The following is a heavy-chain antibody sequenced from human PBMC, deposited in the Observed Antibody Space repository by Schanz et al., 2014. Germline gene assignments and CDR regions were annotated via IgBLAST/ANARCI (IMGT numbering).Heavy chain of an antibody. CDR1: GFTFDKYA. D-gene: IGHD2-8*02. CDR3: AKSLESCPGGRCSRGYFDY. J-gene: IGHJ4*02. CDR2: ISWNSGTI. Sequence: EVQLLESGGGLVQPGGSLRLSCAASGFTFDKYAMHWVRQAPGKGLEWVSVISWNSGTIGYADSVKGRFTISRDNAKNSLYLQMNSLRAEDTALYYCAKSLESCPGGRCSRGYFDYWGQGTLVTVSS. V-gene: IGHV3-9*01.